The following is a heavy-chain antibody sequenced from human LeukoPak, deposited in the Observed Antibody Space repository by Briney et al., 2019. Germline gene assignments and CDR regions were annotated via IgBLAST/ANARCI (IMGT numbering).Heavy chain of an antibody. V-gene: IGHV4-61*02. CDR2: IYTSGST. CDR1: GGSISSGSYY. D-gene: IGHD6-6*01. Sequence: SETLSLTCTVSGGSISSGSYYWSWIRQPAGKGLEWIGRIYTSGSTNYNPSLKSRVTISVDTSKNQFSLKLSSVTAADTAVYYCARRVAARPSAFDIWGQGTMVTVSS. CDR3: ARRVAARPSAFDI. J-gene: IGHJ3*02.